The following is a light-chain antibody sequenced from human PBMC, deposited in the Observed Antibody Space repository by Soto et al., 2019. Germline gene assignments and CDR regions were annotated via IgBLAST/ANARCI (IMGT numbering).Light chain of an antibody. CDR2: GAS. Sequence: EIAMTQSPATLSVSAGERATLSCRASQSVSTDLAWYQQKPGQAPRLLIFGASTRATGIPARFSGSGSGTEFTLTINSLQSEDFAIYTCQQYNNWPPGWAFGQGTKVDIK. J-gene: IGKJ1*01. CDR1: QSVSTD. CDR3: QQYNNWPPGWA. V-gene: IGKV3D-15*01.